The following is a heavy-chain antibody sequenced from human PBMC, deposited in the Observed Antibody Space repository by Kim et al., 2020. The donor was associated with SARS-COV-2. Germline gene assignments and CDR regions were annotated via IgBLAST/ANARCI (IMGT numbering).Heavy chain of an antibody. V-gene: IGHV3-15*01. D-gene: IGHD6-6*01. J-gene: IGHJ4*02. CDR1: GFSFSNAW. CDR3: TVIEYSSSADY. CDR2: IKSKTDGGTT. Sequence: GGSLRLSCAASGFSFSNAWMSWVRQAPGKGLEWVGRIKSKTDGGTTDYAAPVKGRFTISRDDSKNTLYLQMNSLKTEDTAVYYCTVIEYSSSADYWGQGTPVTVS.